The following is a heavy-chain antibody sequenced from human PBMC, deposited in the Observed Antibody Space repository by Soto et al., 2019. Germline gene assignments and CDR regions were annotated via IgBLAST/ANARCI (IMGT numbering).Heavy chain of an antibody. D-gene: IGHD6-13*01. CDR1: GGSISSSNW. J-gene: IGHJ4*02. V-gene: IGHV4-4*02. CDR2: IYHSGST. CDR3: AGVSAAGTYFDY. Sequence: QVQLQESGPGLVKPSGTLSLTCAVSGGSISSSNWWSWVRQPPGKGLEWIGEIYHSGSTNYNPSLKMRVTKSVDKAKNQFSRALSSVPAADTAVYYWAGVSAAGTYFDYWGQGTLVTVSS.